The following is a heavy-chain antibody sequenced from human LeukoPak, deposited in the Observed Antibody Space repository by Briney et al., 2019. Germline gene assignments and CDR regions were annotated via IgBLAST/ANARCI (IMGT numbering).Heavy chain of an antibody. V-gene: IGHV1-18*01. J-gene: IGHJ3*01. CDR1: GYTFTSYG. CDR2: ISAYNGNT. D-gene: IGHD3-22*01. CDR3: ARDRANMIVVVGDAFDF. Sequence: EASVKVSCKASGYTFTSYGISWVRQAPGQGLEWMGWISAYNGNTNYAQKFQGRVTMTTDTSTSTAYMGLRSLRSDDTAVYYCARDRANMIVVVGDAFDFWGQGTMVTVSS.